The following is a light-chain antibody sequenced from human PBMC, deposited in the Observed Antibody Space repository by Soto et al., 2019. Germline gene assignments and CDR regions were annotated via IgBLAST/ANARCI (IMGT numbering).Light chain of an antibody. Sequence: EIVMTQSRATLSVSPGERVTLSCRASQSFSSNLAWYQHKPGQAPRLLIYGASTTATDVPPRFSGSGSGTEFTLTISKLQSEDFAVYYCQQYNDWPRTFGQGTRLDIK. CDR1: QSFSSN. V-gene: IGKV3-15*01. J-gene: IGKJ5*01. CDR2: GAS. CDR3: QQYNDWPRT.